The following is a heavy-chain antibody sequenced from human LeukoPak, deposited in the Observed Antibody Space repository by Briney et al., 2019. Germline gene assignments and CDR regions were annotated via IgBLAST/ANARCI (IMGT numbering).Heavy chain of an antibody. CDR3: ATINDEYQLLFDY. Sequence: GASVKASCNVSGYTLTELSMHWVRQAPGEGLEWMGGFDPEDGETIYAQKFQGRVTMTEDTSTDTAYMELNSLRSEDTAVYYCATINDEYQLLFDYWGQGTLVTVSS. CDR1: GYTLTELS. D-gene: IGHD2-2*01. CDR2: FDPEDGET. V-gene: IGHV1-24*01. J-gene: IGHJ4*02.